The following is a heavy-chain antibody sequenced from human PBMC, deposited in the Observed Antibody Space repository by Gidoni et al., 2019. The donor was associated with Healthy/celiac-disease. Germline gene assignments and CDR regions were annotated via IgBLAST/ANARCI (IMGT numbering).Heavy chain of an antibody. CDR3: ARYTGYSSGWYAD. D-gene: IGHD6-19*01. V-gene: IGHV2-70*04. Sequence: QVTLKESGPALVKPTQTLTLTCTFSGFSLSTSGMRVSWIRQPPVKALEWLARIDWDDDKFYSTSLKTRLTISKDTSKNQVVLTMTNMDPVDTATYYCARYTGYSSGWYADWGQGTLVTVSS. CDR2: IDWDDDK. CDR1: GFSLSTSGMR. J-gene: IGHJ4*02.